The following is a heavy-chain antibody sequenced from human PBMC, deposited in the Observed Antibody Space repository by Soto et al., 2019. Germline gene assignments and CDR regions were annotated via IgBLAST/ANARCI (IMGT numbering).Heavy chain of an antibody. D-gene: IGHD6-13*01. Sequence: EVQLLESGGGLVQPGGSLRLSCAASGFTFNNYAMSWVRQAPGKGLEWVSAISGSGGHTYYADSVKGRFTISRDKSKNTLYFQMNSLRAEDTAVYYCAKASTWYPYFDHWGQGTVVTVSS. V-gene: IGHV3-23*01. CDR1: GFTFNNYA. CDR3: AKASTWYPYFDH. CDR2: ISGSGGHT. J-gene: IGHJ4*02.